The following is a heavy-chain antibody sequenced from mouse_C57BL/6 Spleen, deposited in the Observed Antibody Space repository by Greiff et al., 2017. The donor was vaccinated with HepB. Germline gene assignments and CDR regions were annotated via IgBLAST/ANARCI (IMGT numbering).Heavy chain of an antibody. D-gene: IGHD2-4*01. CDR3: ARDYDYDGFDY. Sequence: DVQLQESGPGLVKPSQSLSLTCSVTGYSITSGYYWYWIRQFPGNKLEWMGYISYDGSNNYNPSFKNLTSITRDTSKNQFSLKLNSVTTEDTATYYCARDYDYDGFDYWGQGTTLTVSS. V-gene: IGHV3-6*01. CDR1: GYSITSGYY. J-gene: IGHJ2*01. CDR2: ISYDGSN.